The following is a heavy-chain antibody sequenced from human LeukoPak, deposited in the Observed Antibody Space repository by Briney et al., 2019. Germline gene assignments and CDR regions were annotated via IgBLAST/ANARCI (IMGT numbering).Heavy chain of an antibody. J-gene: IGHJ4*02. CDR3: AKESTVTTLRGMMDY. V-gene: IGHV3-23*01. D-gene: IGHD4-17*01. CDR2: MSGSGGNT. CDR1: GFTFNSYA. Sequence: GGSLRLSCAASGFTFNSYAMSWVRQAPGKGLEWVSAMSGSGGNTYYAGSVKGRFTISRDNSKNTLYLQMNSLRAEDTALYYCAKESTVTTLRGMMDYWGQGTLVTVSS.